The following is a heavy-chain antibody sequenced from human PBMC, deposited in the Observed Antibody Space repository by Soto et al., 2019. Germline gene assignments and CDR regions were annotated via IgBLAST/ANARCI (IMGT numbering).Heavy chain of an antibody. J-gene: IGHJ6*02. Sequence: LGESLKISCKGSGYSFTSYWIGWVRQMPGKGLEWMGIIYPGDSDTRYSPSFQGQVTISADKSISTAYLQWSSLKASDTAMYYCARSPSYYDFWSGRYYYYYYGMDVWGQGTTVTVSS. V-gene: IGHV5-51*01. CDR1: GYSFTSYW. CDR3: ARSPSYYDFWSGRYYYYYYGMDV. D-gene: IGHD3-3*01. CDR2: IYPGDSDT.